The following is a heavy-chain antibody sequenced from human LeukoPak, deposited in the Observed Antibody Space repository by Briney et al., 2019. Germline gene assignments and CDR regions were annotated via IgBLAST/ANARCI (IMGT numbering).Heavy chain of an antibody. CDR2: IYYSGST. CDR3: XXXXXGXXXLWXRKEGPTDAXDI. V-gene: IGHV4-39*01. J-gene: IGHJ3*02. Sequence: CXVSGGPISSNTYYWGWIRQPPGKGLEWIGSIYYSGSTYYNLSRKSRVTISVNTSKNQFSLKLSSVTAADPAGYYXXXXXXGXXXLWXRKEGPTDAXDIWGQGTMVTVSS. CDR1: GGPISSNTYY. D-gene: IGHD2-21*01.